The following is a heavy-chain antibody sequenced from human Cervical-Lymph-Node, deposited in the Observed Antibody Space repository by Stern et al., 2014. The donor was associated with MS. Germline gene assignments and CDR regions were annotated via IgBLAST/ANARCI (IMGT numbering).Heavy chain of an antibody. Sequence: QEQLVQSGAEVKKPGASVQVSCKASGYTFTSHYMHWVRQAPGQGLEWVGIINPSGDSASYAQKFQGRVTMTRDTSTSTVYMELSSLRSEDTAVYYCASGTGSKRPTGNYWGQGTLVTVSS. CDR1: GYTFTSHY. J-gene: IGHJ4*02. CDR2: INPSGDSA. D-gene: IGHD3/OR15-3a*01. CDR3: ASGTGSKRPTGNY. V-gene: IGHV1-46*01.